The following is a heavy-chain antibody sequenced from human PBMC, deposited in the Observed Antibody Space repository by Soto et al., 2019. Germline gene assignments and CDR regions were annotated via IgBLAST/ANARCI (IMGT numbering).Heavy chain of an antibody. Sequence: VASVKVSYKASGYTFTGYYMHWVRQAPGQGLEWMGWINPNSGGTNYAQKFQGWVTMTRDTSISTAYMELSRLRSDDTAVYYCARVRDTYYYGSGSSKDSGNYYYYGMDVWGQGTTVTVSS. V-gene: IGHV1-2*04. CDR3: ARVRDTYYYGSGSSKDSGNYYYYGMDV. CDR1: GYTFTGYY. D-gene: IGHD3-10*01. CDR2: INPNSGGT. J-gene: IGHJ6*02.